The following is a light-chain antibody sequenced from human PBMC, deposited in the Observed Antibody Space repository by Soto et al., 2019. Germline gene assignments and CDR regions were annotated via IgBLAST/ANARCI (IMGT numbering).Light chain of an antibody. V-gene: IGLV2-8*01. CDR3: SSYAGSNSVV. Sequence: QSALTQPPSASGSPGQSVTISCTGTSSDVGDYNYISWYQQHPGEAPKLIIYEVTKRPSGVPDRFSGSKSGNTASLTVSGLQAEDEAEYYCSSYAGSNSVVFGGGTKLTVL. CDR1: SSDVGDYNY. CDR2: EVT. J-gene: IGLJ2*01.